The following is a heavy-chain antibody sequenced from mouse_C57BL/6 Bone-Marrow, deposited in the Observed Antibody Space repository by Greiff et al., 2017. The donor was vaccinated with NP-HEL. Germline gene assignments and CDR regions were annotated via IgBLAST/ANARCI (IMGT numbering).Heavy chain of an antibody. CDR3: TSPITTVVATGTRAMDY. V-gene: IGHV6-6*01. D-gene: IGHD1-1*01. CDR2: IRNKANNHAT. J-gene: IGHJ4*01. Sequence: EVQVVESGGGLVQPGGSMKLSCAASGFTFSDAWMDWVRQSPEKGLEWVAEIRNKANNHATYYAESVKGRFTISRDDSKSSVYLQMNSLRAEDTGIYYCTSPITTVVATGTRAMDYWGQGTSVTVSS. CDR1: GFTFSDAW.